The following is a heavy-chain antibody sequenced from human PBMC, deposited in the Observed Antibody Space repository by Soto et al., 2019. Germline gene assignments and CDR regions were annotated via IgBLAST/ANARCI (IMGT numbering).Heavy chain of an antibody. D-gene: IGHD6-19*01. CDR2: IYYSGST. J-gene: IGHJ4*02. CDR3: AREVAVAGTVDY. Sequence: SATRCLTCPVSGGSISSSSYYAGWLRQPRGKGLECIGTIYYSGSTYYNPSLKSRVTLSVDTSKNWFSLRLSSVTAQDTAVYYGAREVAVAGTVDYWGQGTQVTVAS. CDR1: GGSISSSSYY. V-gene: IGHV4-39*02.